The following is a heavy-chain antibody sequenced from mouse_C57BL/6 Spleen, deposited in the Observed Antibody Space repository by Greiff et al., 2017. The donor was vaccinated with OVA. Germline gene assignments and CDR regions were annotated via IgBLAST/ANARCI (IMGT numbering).Heavy chain of an antibody. V-gene: IGHV1-82*01. CDR3: ARGYANDGAYLDD. CDR2: IYPGDGDT. Sequence: QVQLQQSGAELVKPGASVKISCKASGYAFSSYWMNWVKQRPGKGLEWIGRIYPGDGDTNYNGKFKGKATLTADKSSSTAYMQLSSLTSEDSAVYICARGYANDGAYLDDWGPGTTVTVSS. D-gene: IGHD2-10*02. CDR1: GYAFSSYW. J-gene: IGHJ1*01.